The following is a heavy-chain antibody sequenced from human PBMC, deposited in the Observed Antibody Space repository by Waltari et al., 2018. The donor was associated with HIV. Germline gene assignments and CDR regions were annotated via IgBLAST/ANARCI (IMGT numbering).Heavy chain of an antibody. Sequence: QARLVQSGAEVKKPGASVKLACETSGYTFPSYALNWVRQATGQGLEWVGWINPNSGNAGCAQKFQGRVTMTRNISITTAYMEMTSLTDEDTAMYYCARGRVGGDGYWLDPWGQGTLVTVSS. CDR1: GYTFPSYA. CDR3: ARGRVGGDGYWLDP. J-gene: IGHJ5*02. CDR2: INPNSGNA. V-gene: IGHV1-8*01. D-gene: IGHD3-16*01.